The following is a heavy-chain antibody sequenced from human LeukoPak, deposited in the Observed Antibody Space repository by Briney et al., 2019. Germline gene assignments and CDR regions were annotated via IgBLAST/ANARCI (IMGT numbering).Heavy chain of an antibody. CDR2: ISSSSYI. J-gene: IGHJ4*02. D-gene: IGHD6-19*01. V-gene: IGHV3-21*01. Sequence: GGSLRLSCAASGFTFSSYSMNWGRQAPGKGLEWVSSISSSSYIYYADSVKGRFTISRDNAKNSLYLQMNSLRAEDTAVYYCARDLDSSGWSRLGVYWGQGTLVTVSS. CDR1: GFTFSSYS. CDR3: ARDLDSSGWSRLGVY.